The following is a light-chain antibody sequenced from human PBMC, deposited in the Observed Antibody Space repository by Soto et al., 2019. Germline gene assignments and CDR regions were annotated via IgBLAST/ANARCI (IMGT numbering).Light chain of an antibody. CDR1: SSDVGGYNY. CDR2: EVS. J-gene: IGLJ2*01. V-gene: IGLV2-14*01. Sequence: QSVLTQPASVSGSPGQSITISCTGTSSDVGGYNYVSWYQQHPGKAPKLMISEVSNRPSGVSNRFSGSKSGNTASLTISGLQAEDEADDYCSSYTSSSTLVVFGGGTKVTVL. CDR3: SSYTSSSTLVV.